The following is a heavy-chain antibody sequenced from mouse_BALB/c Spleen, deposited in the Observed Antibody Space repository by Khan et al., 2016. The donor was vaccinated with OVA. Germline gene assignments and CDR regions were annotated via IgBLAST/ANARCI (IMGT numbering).Heavy chain of an antibody. Sequence: VQLQQSGPELVKPGASVKISCKASGYTFTDYNMDWVKQSHGESLEWIGYIFPNNGGTGHNQKFQTKATLTVNLSSSTAYMEHRSLTSEDSSVYYCGSPGYGSFAYWGQGTLVTVSA. J-gene: IGHJ3*01. D-gene: IGHD1-2*01. CDR2: IFPNNGGT. CDR1: GYTFTDYN. CDR3: GSPGYGSFAY. V-gene: IGHV1S29*02.